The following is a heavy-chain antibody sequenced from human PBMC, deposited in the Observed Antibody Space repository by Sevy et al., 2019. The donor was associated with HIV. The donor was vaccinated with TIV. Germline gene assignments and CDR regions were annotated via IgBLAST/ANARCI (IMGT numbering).Heavy chain of an antibody. CDR1: GFTFSDYY. V-gene: IGHV3-11*01. CDR2: ISTSGSTV. Sequence: GESLRLSCRASGFTFSDYYMSWIRQAPGKGLEWVSYISTSGSTVYYADSLKGRFTISRDNAENSLFLQIDGLRADDTAVYYCARDYYYEFNDYYKPLDHWGQGTLVTVSS. D-gene: IGHD3-22*01. J-gene: IGHJ4*02. CDR3: ARDYYYEFNDYYKPLDH.